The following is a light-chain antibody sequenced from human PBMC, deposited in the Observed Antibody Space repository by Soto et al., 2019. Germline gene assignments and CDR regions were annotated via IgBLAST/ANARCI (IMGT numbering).Light chain of an antibody. J-gene: IGLJ3*02. CDR1: SSDIGGYDH. CDR3: GSFAGPVWV. Sequence: SVLTQPPSASGSPGQSFTISCTGTSSDIGGYDHVSWYRQDPGKAPKVMIYEVTKRPSGVTDRFSGSKAGNTASLTVFGLQAEDEANYYCGSFAGPVWVFGGGTKLTVL. CDR2: EVT. V-gene: IGLV2-8*01.